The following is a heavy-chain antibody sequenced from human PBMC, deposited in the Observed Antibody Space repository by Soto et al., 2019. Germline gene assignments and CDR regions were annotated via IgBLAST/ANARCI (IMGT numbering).Heavy chain of an antibody. J-gene: IGHJ4*02. Sequence: EVQLVESGGGLVQPGRSLRLSCAASGFTFDDYAMHWVRQAPGKGLEWVSGISWNSGSIGYADSVKGRFTISRDNAKNSLYRQMNSRRAEDTALYYCAKDRRGRGGTYYDRGWYFDYWGQGTLVTVSS. CDR3: AKDRRGRGGTYYDRGWYFDY. CDR2: ISWNSGSI. V-gene: IGHV3-9*01. CDR1: GFTFDDYA. D-gene: IGHD3-22*01.